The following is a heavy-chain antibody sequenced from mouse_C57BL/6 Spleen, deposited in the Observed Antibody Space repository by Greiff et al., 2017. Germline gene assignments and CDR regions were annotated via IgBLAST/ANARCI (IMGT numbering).Heavy chain of an antibody. J-gene: IGHJ4*01. Sequence: QVQLQQSGPELVKPGASVKISCKASGYAFSSSWMNWVKQRPGKGLEWIGRIYPGDGDTNYNGKFKGKATLTADKSSSTAYMQLSSLTSEDSAVYFFARGTEYYSNYEDAMDYWGQGTSVTVSS. CDR2: IYPGDGDT. CDR3: ARGTEYYSNYEDAMDY. D-gene: IGHD2-5*01. CDR1: GYAFSSSW. V-gene: IGHV1-82*01.